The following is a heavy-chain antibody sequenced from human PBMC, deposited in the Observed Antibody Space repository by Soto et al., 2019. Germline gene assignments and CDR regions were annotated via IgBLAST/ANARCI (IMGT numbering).Heavy chain of an antibody. V-gene: IGHV1-2*02. J-gene: IGHJ4*02. Sequence: ALLQRSFKSSGYTFTGYYMHWVRQAPGQGLECIGVINPNSGGTNYAQKLQGRDTMTSDTSISTAYMELSRLRSDDTAVYYCAIVLASVGATTHWGQGTLVTVSA. CDR1: GYTFTGYY. CDR3: AIVLASVGATTH. CDR2: INPNSGGT. D-gene: IGHD1-26*01.